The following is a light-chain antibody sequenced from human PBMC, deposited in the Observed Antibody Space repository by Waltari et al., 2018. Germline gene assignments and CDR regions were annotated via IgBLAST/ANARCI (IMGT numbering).Light chain of an antibody. J-gene: IGLJ3*02. V-gene: IGLV4-69*01. CDR3: QAWGTGIV. CDR2: INSDGSH. CDR1: SGHTNYA. Sequence: QLVLTQSPSASASLGASVKFTCTLSSGHTNYAVAWHQQLPGKGPRFLMKINSDGSHNQGDGIPERFSGSSSGAERFLTISSLQSEDEADYYCQAWGTGIVFGGGTKLTVL.